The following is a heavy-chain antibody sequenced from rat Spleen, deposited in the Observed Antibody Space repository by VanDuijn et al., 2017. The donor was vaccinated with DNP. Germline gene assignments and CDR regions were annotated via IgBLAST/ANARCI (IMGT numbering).Heavy chain of an antibody. CDR1: GYSITNNY. V-gene: IGHV3-1*01. CDR2: ISYSGST. Sequence: EVQLQESGPGLVKPSQSLSLTCSVTGYSITNNYWGWIRKFPGNKMEWIGHISYSGSTSYNPSLKSRISITRDTSKNQFFLHLISVSTEDTATYYCARWGTVYFDNWGQGVMVTVSS. D-gene: IGHD1-1*01. CDR3: ARWGTVYFDN. J-gene: IGHJ2*01.